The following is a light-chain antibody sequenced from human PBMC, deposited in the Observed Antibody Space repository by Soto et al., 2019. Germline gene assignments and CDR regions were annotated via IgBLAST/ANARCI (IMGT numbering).Light chain of an antibody. Sequence: QSALTQPASMSGSPGQSITISCTGTSSDVGSYYPVSWFQQHPGKAPKLIIYEVNKRPSGVSDRFSGSKSGNTASLTISGLQAADEAEYYCCSYAGDTTFFVFGPGTKVPVL. CDR3: CSYAGDTTFFV. CDR1: SSDVGSYYP. J-gene: IGLJ1*01. CDR2: EVN. V-gene: IGLV2-23*02.